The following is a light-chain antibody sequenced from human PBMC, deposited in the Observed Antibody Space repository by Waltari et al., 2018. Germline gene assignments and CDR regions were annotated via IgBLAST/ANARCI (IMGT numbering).Light chain of an antibody. CDR3: QQYNNWPPVYT. J-gene: IGKJ2*01. Sequence: EIVMTQSPATLSVSPGERATLSCRASQRVSSTLAWYQQKPGQAPRLLIYGASTRATGIPARFSGSGSGTEFTLTISSLQSEDFAVYYCQQYNNWPPVYTFGQGTKLEIK. CDR1: QRVSST. CDR2: GAS. V-gene: IGKV3-15*01.